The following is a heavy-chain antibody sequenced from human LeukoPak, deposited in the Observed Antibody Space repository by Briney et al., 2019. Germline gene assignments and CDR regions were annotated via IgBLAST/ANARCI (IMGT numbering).Heavy chain of an antibody. CDR3: ARDRLDPEIFDY. D-gene: IGHD6-25*01. J-gene: IGHJ4*02. CDR1: GFTFSSYA. Sequence: PGRSLRLSCAASGFTFSSYAMHWVRQAPGKGLEWVAVISYDGSNKYYADSVKGRFTISRDNSKNTLYLQMNSLRAEDTAVYYCARDRLDPEIFDYWGQGTLVTISS. CDR2: ISYDGSNK. V-gene: IGHV3-30-3*01.